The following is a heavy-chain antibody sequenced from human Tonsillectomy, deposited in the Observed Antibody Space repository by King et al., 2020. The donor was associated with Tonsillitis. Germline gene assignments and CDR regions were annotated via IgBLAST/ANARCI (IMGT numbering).Heavy chain of an antibody. J-gene: IGHJ4*02. Sequence: LQLQESGPGVVKPSETLSLTCTVSGGSISSSDHYWAWIRQPPGKGLEWIGYMYYSGTIFYNPSLKRRITISGGTSENRFSLGLSSVTSADTAVYFCARSVSGSFDYWGQGALVTVSS. CDR1: GGSISSSDHY. D-gene: IGHD1-26*01. CDR2: MYYSGTI. CDR3: ARSVSGSFDY. V-gene: IGHV4-39*01.